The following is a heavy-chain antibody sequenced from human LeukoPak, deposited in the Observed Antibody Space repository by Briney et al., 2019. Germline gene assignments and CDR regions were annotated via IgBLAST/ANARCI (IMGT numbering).Heavy chain of an antibody. D-gene: IGHD5-18*01. CDR1: GGTFSSYA. CDR3: ASPPVDTAMVTAPEYFQH. Sequence: SVKVSCKASGGTFSSYAISWVRQAPGQGLEWMGGIIPIFGTANYAQKFQGRVTITTDESTSTAYMKLSSLRSEDTAVYYCASPPVDTAMVTAPEYFQHWGQGTLVTVSS. J-gene: IGHJ1*01. V-gene: IGHV1-69*05. CDR2: IIPIFGTA.